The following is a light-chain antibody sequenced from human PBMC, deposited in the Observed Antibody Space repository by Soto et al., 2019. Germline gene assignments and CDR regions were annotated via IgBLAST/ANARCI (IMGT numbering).Light chain of an antibody. V-gene: IGKV1-39*01. Sequence: DIQLTQSPSSLSASVGDRVTITCRASQTLNNYINWYQHKPGKAPKLLIFAASNLQSGVPSRFTGGASGTDFTLTIDSLQAEDYATYFCQQSYSAPWTFGQGTKVEVK. J-gene: IGKJ1*01. CDR1: QTLNNY. CDR3: QQSYSAPWT. CDR2: AAS.